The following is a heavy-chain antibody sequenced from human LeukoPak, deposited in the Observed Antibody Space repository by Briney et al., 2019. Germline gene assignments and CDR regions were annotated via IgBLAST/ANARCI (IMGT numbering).Heavy chain of an antibody. CDR2: IYPGDSDT. Sequence: GESLKISCKGSGYSFTNYWIGWVRQMPGKGLEWKGIIYPGDSDTRYSPSFQGQVTISVDKSISTAYLQWSSLKASDTAMYYCARPTKPGDYGDYGWFDPWGQGTLVTVSS. D-gene: IGHD4-17*01. CDR3: ARPTKPGDYGDYGWFDP. CDR1: GYSFTNYW. J-gene: IGHJ5*02. V-gene: IGHV5-51*01.